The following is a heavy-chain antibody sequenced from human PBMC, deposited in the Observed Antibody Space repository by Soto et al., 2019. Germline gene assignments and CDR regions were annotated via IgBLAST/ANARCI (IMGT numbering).Heavy chain of an antibody. D-gene: IGHD6-19*01. V-gene: IGHV3-23*01. J-gene: IGHJ5*02. CDR2: IGGGGGRT. CDR3: AKIAEAVAGTVYGS. Sequence: LRLSCAASGFTFSNYAMGWVRQAPGKGLEWVSGIGGGGGRTYYADSVKGRFTISRDNSKNTLYLQMNSVRVEDTAIYFCAKIAEAVAGTVYGSWGQGALVPVSP. CDR1: GFTFSNYA.